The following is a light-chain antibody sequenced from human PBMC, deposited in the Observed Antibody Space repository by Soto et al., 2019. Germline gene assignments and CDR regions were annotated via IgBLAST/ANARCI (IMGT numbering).Light chain of an antibody. V-gene: IGKV3-11*01. CDR3: QHRSNWPPET. CDR2: DAS. Sequence: EIVLTQSPATLSLSPGERATLSCRASQSIRRYLAWYQQKPGQAPRLLIYDASNRATGIPARFSGSGSGTAFTLTISSLEPEDFAVYYCQHRSNWPPETFGGGTKVEIK. CDR1: QSIRRY. J-gene: IGKJ4*01.